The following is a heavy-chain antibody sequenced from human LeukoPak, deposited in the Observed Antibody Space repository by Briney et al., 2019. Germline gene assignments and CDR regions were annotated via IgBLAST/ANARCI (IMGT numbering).Heavy chain of an antibody. Sequence: SETLSLTCTVSGGSISGYFWIWIRQPPGKGLEWIGYVYYTGATNYNPSLESRVTISVDTSKNQFSLKPSSVTAADTAVYFCARHLYSGYDRVFDYWGQGSLVTVSS. CDR2: VYYTGAT. D-gene: IGHD5-12*01. J-gene: IGHJ4*02. CDR1: GGSISGYF. V-gene: IGHV4-59*08. CDR3: ARHLYSGYDRVFDY.